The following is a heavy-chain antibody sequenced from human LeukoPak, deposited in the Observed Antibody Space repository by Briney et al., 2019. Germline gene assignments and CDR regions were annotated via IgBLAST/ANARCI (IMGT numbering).Heavy chain of an antibody. CDR3: ARGHTMYY. CDR1: VCIFNNYF. V-gene: IGHV1-18*01. J-gene: IGHJ4*02. Sequence: SVTVSCMSCVCIFNNYFCSWLGQVRAQDLDGVGCISPHSHTTHYLERVRERATQTTETSTTTHAIALSSLRPDDTAVFFCARGHTMYYWGQGTPVTVSS. D-gene: IGHD3-10*02. CDR2: ISPHSHTT.